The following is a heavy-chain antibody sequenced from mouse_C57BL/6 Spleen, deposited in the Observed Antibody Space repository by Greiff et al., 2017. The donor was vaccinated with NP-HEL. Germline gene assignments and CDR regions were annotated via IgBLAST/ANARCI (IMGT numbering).Heavy chain of an antibody. CDR2: ISSGGSYT. J-gene: IGHJ2*01. CDR1: GFTFSSYG. V-gene: IGHV5-6*01. CDR3: ARQGSNYYFDY. Sequence: DVQLVESGGDLVKPGGSLKLSCAASGFTFSSYGMSWVRQTPDKRLEWVATISSGGSYTYYPDSVKGRFTISRDNAKNTLYLQRSSLKSEDTAMYYCARQGSNYYFDYWGQGTTLTVSS. D-gene: IGHD2-5*01.